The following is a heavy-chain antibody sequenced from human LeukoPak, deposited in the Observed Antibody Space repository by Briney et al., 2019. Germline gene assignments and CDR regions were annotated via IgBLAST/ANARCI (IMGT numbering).Heavy chain of an antibody. D-gene: IGHD6-13*01. V-gene: IGHV5-51*01. CDR3: ARLGAAGTDAFNI. J-gene: IGHJ3*02. CDR2: IYPGDSDP. CDR1: GHSFTRYW. Sequence: GESLKISCKGSGHSFTRYWIDWERQMPGKGLEWMGIIYPGDSDPRYSPSFEGQVTISADKSMSTAYLQWSSLKASDSAMYYCARLGAAGTDAFNIWGQGTMVTVSS.